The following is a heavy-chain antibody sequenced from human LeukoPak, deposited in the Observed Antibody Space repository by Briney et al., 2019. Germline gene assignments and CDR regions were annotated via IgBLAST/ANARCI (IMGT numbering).Heavy chain of an antibody. CDR3: ARHLIAVAVNHYYYGIDV. CDR2: TNAGNGNT. D-gene: IGHD6-19*01. V-gene: IGHV1-3*01. Sequence: ASVKVSCKTSGYTFTSSGITWVRQAPGQRLEWMGWTNAGNGNTIYSQKFQGRVTITRDTSATTAYMELSSLRSEDTAVYYCARHLIAVAVNHYYYGIDVWGQGTTVTVSS. CDR1: GYTFTSSG. J-gene: IGHJ6*02.